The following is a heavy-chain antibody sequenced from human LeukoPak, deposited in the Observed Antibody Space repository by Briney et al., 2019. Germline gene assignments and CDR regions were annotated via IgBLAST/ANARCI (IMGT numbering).Heavy chain of an antibody. CDR1: GFTFNSYG. CDR3: ARGHTFYGSGSYFDY. J-gene: IGHJ4*02. V-gene: IGHV3-30*02. D-gene: IGHD3-10*01. CDR2: IRYDGSKK. Sequence: GGSLRLSCAASGFTFNSYGMHWVRQAPGKGLEWVAFIRYDGSKKYYIDSVKGRFTISRDNSKNTLFLQMNSLRAEDTAVYYCARGHTFYGSGSYFDYWGQGTLVTVSS.